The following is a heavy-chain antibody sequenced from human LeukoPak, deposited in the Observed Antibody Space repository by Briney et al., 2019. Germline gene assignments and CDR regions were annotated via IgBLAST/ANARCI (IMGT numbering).Heavy chain of an antibody. Sequence: GESLKISCKGSGYSFTSYWIGWVRQMPGKGLEWMGIIYPGDSDTRYSPSFQGQVTISADKSISTAYLQWSSLKASDTAMYYCARQPLAAAGMRMVGNWFDPWGQGTLVTVSS. J-gene: IGHJ5*02. CDR2: IYPGDSDT. D-gene: IGHD6-13*01. CDR3: ARQPLAAAGMRMVGNWFDP. V-gene: IGHV5-51*01. CDR1: GYSFTSYW.